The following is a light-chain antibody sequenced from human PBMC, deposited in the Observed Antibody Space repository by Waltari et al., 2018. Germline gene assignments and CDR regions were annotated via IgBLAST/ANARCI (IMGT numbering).Light chain of an antibody. CDR1: TSNIGSNT. CDR3: ASWDDSLNGLV. J-gene: IGLJ3*02. Sequence: QSALTQSPSASGTPGQRVTISCSGSTSNIGSNTANWYQQLPGTAPKLLIYGNSPRPSGVPDRFSGSKSGTSAALAISGLRSEDEADYFCASWDDSLNGLVFGAGTKLTVL. CDR2: GNS. V-gene: IGLV1-44*01.